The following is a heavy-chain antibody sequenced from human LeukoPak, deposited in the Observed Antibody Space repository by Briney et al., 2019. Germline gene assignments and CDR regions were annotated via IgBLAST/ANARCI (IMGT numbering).Heavy chain of an antibody. V-gene: IGHV1-2*02. CDR2: IDPNSGDT. D-gene: IGHD6-19*01. J-gene: IGHJ6*02. CDR1: GYTFTGYY. Sequence: ASVRVSCKASGYTFTGYYMHWVRQAPGQGLEWMEWIDPNSGDTNYAQKFQGRVTMTRDTSIRTAYMELSSLRSDETAVYYCARPQGSGWTNYYGMDVWGQGTTVTVSS. CDR3: ARPQGSGWTNYYGMDV.